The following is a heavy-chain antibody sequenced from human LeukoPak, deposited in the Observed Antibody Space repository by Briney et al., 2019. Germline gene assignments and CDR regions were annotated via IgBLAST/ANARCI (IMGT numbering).Heavy chain of an antibody. CDR2: IIPIFGIA. CDR1: GGTFSSYA. J-gene: IGHJ5*02. Sequence: ASVKVSCKASGGTFSSYAISWVRQAPGQGLEWMGRIIPIFGIANYAQKFQGRVTITADKSTSTAYMELSSLRSEDTAVYYCARDHYDILTGYSTNNWFDPWGQGTLVTVSS. CDR3: ARDHYDILTGYSTNNWFDP. V-gene: IGHV1-69*04. D-gene: IGHD3-9*01.